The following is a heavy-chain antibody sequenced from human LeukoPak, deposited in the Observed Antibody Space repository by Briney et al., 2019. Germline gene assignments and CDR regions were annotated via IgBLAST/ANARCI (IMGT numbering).Heavy chain of an antibody. CDR1: GFTFSSYG. J-gene: IGHJ6*02. CDR3: AKDSRVGGGRSIAALVYYYGMDV. Sequence: PGRSLRLSCAASGFTFSSYGMHRVRQAPGKGLEWVAVISYDGSNKHYADSVKGRFTISRDNSKNTLYLQMNSLRAEDTAVYYCAKDSRVGGGRSIAALVYYYGMDVWGQGTTVTVSS. CDR2: ISYDGSNK. D-gene: IGHD6-6*01. V-gene: IGHV3-30*18.